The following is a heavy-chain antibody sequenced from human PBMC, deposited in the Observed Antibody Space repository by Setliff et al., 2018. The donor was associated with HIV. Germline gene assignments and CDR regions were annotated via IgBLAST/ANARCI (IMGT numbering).Heavy chain of an antibody. Sequence: SETLSLTCGVSGVSISSYYWSWIRQPPGKRLEWIGYIDHSGYTTYNPSLKSRVTISLDTSKNLFSLKMNSVTPADTAVYYCARGIENFWSGYIRWGQGTLVTVSS. CDR3: ARGIENFWSGYIR. CDR1: GVSISSYY. V-gene: IGHV4-59*01. CDR2: IDHSGYT. J-gene: IGHJ4*02. D-gene: IGHD3-3*01.